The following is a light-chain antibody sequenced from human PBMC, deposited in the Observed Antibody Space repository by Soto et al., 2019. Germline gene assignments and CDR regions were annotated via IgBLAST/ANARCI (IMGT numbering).Light chain of an antibody. CDR1: QTVRNNY. CDR2: DAS. Sequence: ELVLKQSPGTLSLSPGERATLSCRASQTVRNNYLAWYQQKPGQAPRLLIYDASSRATGIPDRFSGGGSGTDFTLTISRLEPEDFAVYYCQQFSSYPLTFGGGTKVDIK. J-gene: IGKJ4*01. CDR3: QQFSSYPLT. V-gene: IGKV3-20*01.